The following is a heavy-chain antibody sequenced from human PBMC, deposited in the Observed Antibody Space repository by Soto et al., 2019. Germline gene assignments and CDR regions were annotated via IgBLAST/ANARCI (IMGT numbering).Heavy chain of an antibody. CDR2: IYYSGST. D-gene: IGHD2-8*01. Sequence: AETLSLSCTVSGGSISSYYWSWMRQPPGKGLEWIGYIYYSGSTNYNPSLKSRVTISVDTSKNQFSLKLSSVTAADTAVYYCARAPGYCTNGVCENWFDPWGQGTLVTVSS. CDR3: ARAPGYCTNGVCENWFDP. CDR1: GGSISSYY. V-gene: IGHV4-59*01. J-gene: IGHJ5*02.